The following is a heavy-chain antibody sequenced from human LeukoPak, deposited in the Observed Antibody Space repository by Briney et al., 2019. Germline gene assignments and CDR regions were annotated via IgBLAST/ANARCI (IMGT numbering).Heavy chain of an antibody. CDR2: IIPILGIA. CDR1: GGTFSSYA. V-gene: IGHV1-69*04. J-gene: IGHJ4*02. D-gene: IGHD2-21*02. CDR3: ARGTHCGGDCYSAEDY. Sequence: SVKVSCKASGGTFSSYAISWVRQAPGQGLEWMGRIIPILGIANYAQKFQGRVTITADKSTSTAYMELSSLRSEDTAVYYCARGTHCGGDCYSAEDYWGQGTLVTVSS.